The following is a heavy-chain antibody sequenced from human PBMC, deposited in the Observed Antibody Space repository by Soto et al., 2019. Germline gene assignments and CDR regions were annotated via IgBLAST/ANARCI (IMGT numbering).Heavy chain of an antibody. Sequence: SETLSLTCTVSGGSISSSSYYWGWIRQPPGKGLEWIGYIYYSGSTNYNPSLKSRVTISVDTSKNQFSLKLSSVTAADTAVYYCARRYGASFDYWGQGTLVNVSS. CDR3: ARRYGASFDY. CDR2: IYYSGST. CDR1: GGSISSSSYY. V-gene: IGHV4-61*05. D-gene: IGHD4-17*01. J-gene: IGHJ4*02.